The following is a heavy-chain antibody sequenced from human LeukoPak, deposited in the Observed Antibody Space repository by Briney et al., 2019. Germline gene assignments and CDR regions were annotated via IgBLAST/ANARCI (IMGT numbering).Heavy chain of an antibody. V-gene: IGHV1-46*01. CDR1: GYTFTSHY. D-gene: IGHD6-6*01. CDR2: INPGAGST. Sequence: ASVKVSCKASGYTFTSHYMHWVRQAPGQGLEWMGIINPGAGSTNYAQRFQGRVTMTRDMSTSTVYMELSGLRSEDTAVYYCARDRWGSSESFYYYYMDVWGKGTTVTVSS. CDR3: ARDRWGSSESFYYYYMDV. J-gene: IGHJ6*03.